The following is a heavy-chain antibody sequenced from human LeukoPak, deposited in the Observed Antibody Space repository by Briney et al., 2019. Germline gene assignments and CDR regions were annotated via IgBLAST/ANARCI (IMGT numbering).Heavy chain of an antibody. V-gene: IGHV1-69*13. Sequence: GASVKVSRKASGDTFSGYTFSWVRLAPGQGLEWMGDIIPIFHTTNYAEKFQGRITITADESTGTAYMELSSLTSDDTAVYYCSRSFSGTFHYWGRGTLVTVSS. D-gene: IGHD3-16*01. CDR1: GDTFSGYT. CDR2: IIPIFHTT. CDR3: SRSFSGTFHY. J-gene: IGHJ4*02.